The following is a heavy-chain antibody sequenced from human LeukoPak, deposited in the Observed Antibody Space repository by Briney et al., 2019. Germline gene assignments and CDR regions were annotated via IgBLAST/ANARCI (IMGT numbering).Heavy chain of an antibody. J-gene: IGHJ4*02. CDR1: GGSISSSSYY. Sequence: SETLSLTCTVSGGSISSSSYYWGWIRQPPGKGLEWIGSIYYSGSTYYNPSLKSRVTISVDTSKNQFSLKLSSVTAADTAVYYCARGWTVTTIDYWGQGTLVTVSS. CDR2: IYYSGST. D-gene: IGHD4-17*01. CDR3: ARGWTVTTIDY. V-gene: IGHV4-39*07.